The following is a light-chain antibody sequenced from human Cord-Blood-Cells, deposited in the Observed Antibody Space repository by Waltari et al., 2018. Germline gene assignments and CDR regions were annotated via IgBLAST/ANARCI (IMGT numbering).Light chain of an antibody. Sequence: EIVMTQSPATLSVSPGERDTLSCRASQSVSSNLAWYQQKPGQAPRLLIYGASTRATGIPARFSGSGSGTEFTLTISSLQSEDFAVYYCQQYNSWPFTFGPGTKVDIK. CDR1: QSVSSN. CDR2: GAS. J-gene: IGKJ3*01. CDR3: QQYNSWPFT. V-gene: IGKV3-15*01.